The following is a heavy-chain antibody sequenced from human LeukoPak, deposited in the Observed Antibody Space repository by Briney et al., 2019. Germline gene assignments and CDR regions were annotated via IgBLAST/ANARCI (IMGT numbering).Heavy chain of an antibody. V-gene: IGHV4-59*08. J-gene: IGHJ6*02. D-gene: IGHD2-21*02. CDR3: AGAEVTVPHYYYGMDV. CDR2: IYYSGST. Sequence: SETLSLTCTVSGGPISSYSWSWIRQPPGKGLEWIGYIYYSGSTNYNPSLKSRVTISVDTSKNQFSLKLSSVTAADTAVYYCAGAEVTVPHYYYGMDVWGQGTTVTVSS. CDR1: GGPISSYS.